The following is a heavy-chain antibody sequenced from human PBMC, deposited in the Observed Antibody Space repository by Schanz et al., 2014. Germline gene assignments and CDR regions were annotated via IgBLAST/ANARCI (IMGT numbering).Heavy chain of an antibody. V-gene: IGHV3-23*04. CDR3: AKDDVWASGSYYDY. Sequence: EVQLVESGGVVVQPGGSLRLSCAASGITFSDYAMSWVRQAPGKGLEWVSTIASGGSHTFYADSVKGRFTISRVDAKNSVHLQMNSLRAEDTAVYYCAKDDVWASGSYYDYWGQGTLVTVSS. D-gene: IGHD3-10*01. CDR2: IASGGSHT. J-gene: IGHJ4*02. CDR1: GITFSDYA.